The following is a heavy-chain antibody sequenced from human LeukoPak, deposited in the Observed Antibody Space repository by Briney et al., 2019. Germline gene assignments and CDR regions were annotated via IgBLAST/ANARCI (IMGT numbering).Heavy chain of an antibody. CDR3: ARDRTSAVWFGESHYFDY. CDR1: GFTFSSYG. J-gene: IGHJ4*02. D-gene: IGHD3-10*01. CDR2: ISYDGSNK. V-gene: IGHV3-30*19. Sequence: QVGGSLRLSCAASGFTFSSYGMHWVRQAPGKGLEWVAVISYDGSNKYYADSVKGRFTISRDNSKNTLYLQMNSLRAEDTAVYYCARDRTSAVWFGESHYFDYWGQGALVTVSS.